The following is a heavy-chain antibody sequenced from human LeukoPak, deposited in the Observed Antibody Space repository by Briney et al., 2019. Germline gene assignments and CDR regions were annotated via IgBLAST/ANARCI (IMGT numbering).Heavy chain of an antibody. CDR1: GFTFSSYG. J-gene: IGHJ4*02. CDR3: ARDRRSSSWYAGGFDY. V-gene: IGHV3-33*01. Sequence: GRSLRLSCAASGFTFSSYGMHWVRQAPGKGLEWVAVIWYDGSNKYYADSVKGRFTISRDNSKNTLYLQMNSLRAEDTAVYYCARDRRSSSWYAGGFDYWGQGTLVTVSS. D-gene: IGHD6-13*01. CDR2: IWYDGSNK.